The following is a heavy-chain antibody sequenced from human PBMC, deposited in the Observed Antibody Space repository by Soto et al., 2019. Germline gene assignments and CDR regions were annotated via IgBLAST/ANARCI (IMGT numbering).Heavy chain of an antibody. Sequence: EVQLVESGGGLVQPAGSLRLSCAASGFTFNTYWMHWVRQAPGKGLVWVSRINTDGSSTSYADSVKGRFTISRDNSKNTLYLQMNSLRAEDTAVYYCANPKSPRLGWYFDLWGRGTLVTVSS. CDR3: ANPKSPRLGWYFDL. CDR1: GFTFNTYW. J-gene: IGHJ2*01. V-gene: IGHV3-74*01. CDR2: INTDGSST.